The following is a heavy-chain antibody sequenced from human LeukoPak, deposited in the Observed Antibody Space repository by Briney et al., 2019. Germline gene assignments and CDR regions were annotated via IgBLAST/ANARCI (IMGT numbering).Heavy chain of an antibody. CDR3: AKTDSSSWYVSNWFDP. Sequence: GGSLRLSCAASGFTFSSYAMSWVRPAPGKGLECVSPISGSGGSTYYADSVKGRFTISTDNSKNTLYLQIKSRRGEDRAVYYCAKTDSSSWYVSNWFDPWGQGTLVTVSS. D-gene: IGHD6-13*01. V-gene: IGHV3-23*01. J-gene: IGHJ5*02. CDR1: GFTFSSYA. CDR2: ISGSGGST.